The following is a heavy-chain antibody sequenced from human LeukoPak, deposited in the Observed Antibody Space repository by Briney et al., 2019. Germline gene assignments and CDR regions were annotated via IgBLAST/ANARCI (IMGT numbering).Heavy chain of an antibody. D-gene: IGHD5-24*01. V-gene: IGHV3-48*03. CDR1: GLTFSSYA. CDR3: ARSRRDNYYYYYGMDV. CDR2: ISSSDTTI. Sequence: GGSLRLSCAASGLTFSSYAMSGVRQAPGKGLEWVSNISSSDTTIHYADSVKGRFTISRDNARNSLYLQMNSLRAEDTAVYYCARSRRDNYYYYYGMDVWGQGTTVTVSS. J-gene: IGHJ6*02.